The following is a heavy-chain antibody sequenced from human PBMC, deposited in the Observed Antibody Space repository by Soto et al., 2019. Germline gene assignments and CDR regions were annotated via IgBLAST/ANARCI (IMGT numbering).Heavy chain of an antibody. CDR2: IIPIFGTA. CDR1: GGTFSSYA. CDR3: LRQASPFSSSTHYYCDIDV. V-gene: IGHV1-69*12. D-gene: IGHD6-13*01. Sequence: QVQLVQSGAEVKKPGSSVKVSCKASGGTFSSYAITWVRQAPGQGLEWMGGIIPIFGTANYAQKLQVRVTITADDSTSTTYMDLRRVRSQDTSVDYSLRQASPFSSSTHYYCDIDVWGKVTTVTVAS. J-gene: IGHJ6*04.